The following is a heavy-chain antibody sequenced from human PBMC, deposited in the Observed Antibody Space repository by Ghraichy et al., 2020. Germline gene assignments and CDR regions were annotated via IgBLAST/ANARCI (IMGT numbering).Heavy chain of an antibody. CDR2: IYYSGST. CDR3: ARDGYYDSSGPRGYFDY. Sequence: SETLSLTCTVSGGSISSGGYYWSWIRQHPGKALEWIGYIYYSGSTYYNPSLKSRVTISVDTSKNQFSLKLSSVTAADTAVYYCARDGYYDSSGPRGYFDYWGQGTLVTVSS. V-gene: IGHV4-31*03. J-gene: IGHJ4*02. D-gene: IGHD3-22*01. CDR1: GGSISSGGYY.